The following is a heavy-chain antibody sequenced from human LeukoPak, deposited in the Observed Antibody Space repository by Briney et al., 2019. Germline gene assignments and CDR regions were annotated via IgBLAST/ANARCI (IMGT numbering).Heavy chain of an antibody. CDR2: ISYDGSNK. CDR3: EREDYGGLDY. D-gene: IGHD4-23*01. CDR1: GFTFSSYA. J-gene: IGHJ4*02. Sequence: PGRSLRLSCAASGFTFSSYAMHWVRQAPGKGLEWVAVISYDGSNKYYADSVKGRFTISRDNSKNTLYLQMNSLRAEDTAVCYCEREDYGGLDYWGQGTLVTVSS. V-gene: IGHV3-30*04.